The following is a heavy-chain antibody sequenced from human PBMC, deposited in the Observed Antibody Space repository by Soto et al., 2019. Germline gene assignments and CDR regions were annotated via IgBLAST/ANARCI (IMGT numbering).Heavy chain of an antibody. CDR3: ARDIDNRDYYYGLDV. J-gene: IGHJ6*02. V-gene: IGHV3-48*03. CDR2: ISNSGNTI. Sequence: GGSLRLSCVSSGFVFKNYEMNWVRQAPGKGLEWISYISNSGNTIYVADSMRGRFTISRDNAKNSLFLQMNSLRADDTAVYYCARDIDNRDYYYGLDVWGQGTTVTVSS. CDR1: GFVFKNYE. D-gene: IGHD1-20*01.